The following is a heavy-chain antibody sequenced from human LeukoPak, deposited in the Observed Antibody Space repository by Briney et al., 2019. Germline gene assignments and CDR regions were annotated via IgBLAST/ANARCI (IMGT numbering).Heavy chain of an antibody. CDR1: GGSISSGDYY. J-gene: IGHJ5*02. V-gene: IGHV4-30-4*08. CDR3: AKVVVVPAAIPGKGSNWFDP. Sequence: SETLSLTCTVSGGSISSGDYYWSWIRQPPGKGLEWIGYIYYSGSTYYNPSLKSRVTISVDTSKNQFSLKLSSVTAADTAVYYCAKVVVVPAAIPGKGSNWFDPWGQGTLVTVSS. CDR2: IYYSGST. D-gene: IGHD2-2*02.